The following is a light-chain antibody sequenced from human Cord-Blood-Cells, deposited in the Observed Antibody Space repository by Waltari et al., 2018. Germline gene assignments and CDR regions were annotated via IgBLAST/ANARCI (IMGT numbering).Light chain of an antibody. CDR3: SSYTSSSTLV. J-gene: IGLJ2*01. Sequence: QSALTQPASVSGSPGQSITISCTGTSCYVGGFNSVSWYQQHPGKAPKRMIYEVSNRPSGVSNRFSGSKSGNTASLTISGLQAEDEADYYCSSYTSSSTLVFGGGTKLTVL. CDR1: SCYVGGFNS. V-gene: IGLV2-14*01. CDR2: EVS.